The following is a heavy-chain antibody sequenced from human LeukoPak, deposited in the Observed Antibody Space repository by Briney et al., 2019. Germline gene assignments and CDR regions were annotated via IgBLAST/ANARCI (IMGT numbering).Heavy chain of an antibody. D-gene: IGHD2-15*01. Sequence: ASVKVSCKASGYTFTSYANNWVRQAPGQGLEWMGWINPNSGGTNYAQKFQGRVTMTRDTSISTAYMELSRLRSDDTAVYYCASAVVADAFDIWGQGTMVTVSS. CDR1: GYTFTSYA. V-gene: IGHV1-2*02. CDR2: INPNSGGT. J-gene: IGHJ3*02. CDR3: ASAVVADAFDI.